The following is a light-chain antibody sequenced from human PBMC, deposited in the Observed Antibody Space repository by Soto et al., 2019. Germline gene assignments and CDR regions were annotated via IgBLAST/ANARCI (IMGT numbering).Light chain of an antibody. CDR1: QSVSSN. Sequence: GMSQSPATVSVSPGERATLSCRASQSVSSNLAWYQQKPGQAPRLLIYGASTRATGIPARFSGSGSGTEFTLTISSLQSEDFAVYYCQQYNNWPPLITFGQGTKVDIK. V-gene: IGKV3-15*01. J-gene: IGKJ1*01. CDR2: GAS. CDR3: QQYNNWPPLIT.